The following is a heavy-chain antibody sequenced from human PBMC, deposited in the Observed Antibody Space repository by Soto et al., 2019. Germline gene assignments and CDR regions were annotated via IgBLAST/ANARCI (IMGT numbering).Heavy chain of an antibody. J-gene: IGHJ5*02. V-gene: IGHV1-3*01. Sequence: ASGKVSCKASGYTFTSYAMHWVRQAPGQRLEWMGWINAGNGNTKYSQKFQGRVTITRDTSASTAYMELSSLRSEDTAVYYCARHGPALWFGELLKQNWFDPWGQGTLVTVSS. CDR3: ARHGPALWFGELLKQNWFDP. D-gene: IGHD3-10*01. CDR1: GYTFTSYA. CDR2: INAGNGNT.